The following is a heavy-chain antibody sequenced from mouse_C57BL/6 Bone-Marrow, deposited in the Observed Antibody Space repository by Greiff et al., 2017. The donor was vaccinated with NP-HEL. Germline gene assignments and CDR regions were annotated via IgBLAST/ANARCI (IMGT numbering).Heavy chain of an antibody. Sequence: VQLQQSGAELVRPGSSVKLSCKASGYTFTSYWMDWVKQRPGQGLEWIGNIYPSDSETHYNQKFKDKATLTVDKSSSTAYMQLSSLTSEDSAVYYCARDYYGSRNDYWGQGTTLTVSS. CDR2: IYPSDSET. D-gene: IGHD1-1*01. V-gene: IGHV1-61*01. CDR1: GYTFTSYW. J-gene: IGHJ2*01. CDR3: ARDYYGSRNDY.